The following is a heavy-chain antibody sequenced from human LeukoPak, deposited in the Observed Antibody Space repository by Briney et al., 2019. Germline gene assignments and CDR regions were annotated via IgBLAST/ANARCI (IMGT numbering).Heavy chain of an antibody. Sequence: SVKVSCKASGGTFSSYAISWVRQAPGQGLEWMGRIIPILGIANYAQKFQGRVTITADKSTSTAYMELSSLRSEDTAVYYCARDLVPDCGGDCYTYWYFDLWGRGTLVTVSS. V-gene: IGHV1-69*04. CDR2: IIPILGIA. D-gene: IGHD2-21*02. CDR1: GGTFSSYA. CDR3: ARDLVPDCGGDCYTYWYFDL. J-gene: IGHJ2*01.